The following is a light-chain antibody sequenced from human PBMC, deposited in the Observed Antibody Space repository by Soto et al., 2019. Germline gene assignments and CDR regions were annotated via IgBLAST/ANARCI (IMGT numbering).Light chain of an antibody. J-gene: IGKJ1*01. CDR3: HQPKSWPRT. CDR1: HAVNTR. CDR2: LGF. V-gene: IGKV3-11*01. Sequence: EIVLTQSPATLSSFPGDRVTLSCRASHAVNTRLAWYQHRPGQAPRVLIYLGFTRAAGDPARFSGSGFGTDLTLTISDVEPEDFAVYYCHQPKSWPRTFGQGTKVDIK.